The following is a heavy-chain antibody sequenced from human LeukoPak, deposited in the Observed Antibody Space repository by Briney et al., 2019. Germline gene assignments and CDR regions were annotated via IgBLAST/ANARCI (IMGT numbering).Heavy chain of an antibody. V-gene: IGHV3-48*02. J-gene: IGHJ4*02. CDR1: GFTFSSYS. D-gene: IGHD4-23*01. CDR3: ARTRSKVGTPTFDY. CDR2: INSGSSTI. Sequence: PGGSLRLSCAASGFTFSSYSVNWVRQAPGKGLEWVSYINSGSSTIYYVDSVEGRFTISRDNAKNSLYLQMNSLRDEDTAVYHCARTRSKVGTPTFDYWGQGTLVTVSS.